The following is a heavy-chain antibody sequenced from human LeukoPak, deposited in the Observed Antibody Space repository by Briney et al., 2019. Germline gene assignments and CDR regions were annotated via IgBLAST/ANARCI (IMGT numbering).Heavy chain of an antibody. D-gene: IGHD2-2*01. V-gene: IGHV3-23*01. CDR3: ARVWLPTVVPTAAWGDPFDV. CDR1: GFTFSSYA. Sequence: PGGSLRLSCAASGFTFSSYAMSWVRQSPGKGLEWVSAISVSGGSTYYADSVKGRFTLSRDNSKNTLYLQMNSLRAEDTAVYYCARVWLPTVVPTAAWGDPFDVWGQGTVVIVSS. J-gene: IGHJ3*01. CDR2: ISVSGGST.